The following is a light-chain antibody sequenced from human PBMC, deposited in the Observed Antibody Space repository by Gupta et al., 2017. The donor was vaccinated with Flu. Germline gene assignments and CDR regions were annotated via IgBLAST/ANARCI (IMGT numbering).Light chain of an antibody. CDR1: QNITTS. CDR3: QQYNNYPRT. V-gene: IGKV1-5*03. J-gene: IGKJ2*01. CDR2: KSS. Sequence: DIQMTQSPSTLSASVGDRVTITCRANQNITTSLAWYQQKPGKAPNLLIYKSSNLESGVPSRFSGSGSGTEFTLTISSLQPDDFAIYYCQQYNNYPRTFGQGTKLEIK.